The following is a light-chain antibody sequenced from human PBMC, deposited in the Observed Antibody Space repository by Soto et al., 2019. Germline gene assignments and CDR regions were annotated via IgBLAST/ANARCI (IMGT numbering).Light chain of an antibody. CDR2: AAS. V-gene: IGKV1-39*01. CDR3: QQTYSIPYT. J-gene: IGKJ2*01. Sequence: DIQMTQSPSSLSASVGDRVTITCRASQSISRYLTWCQQRPGKAPKLLIYAASTLQSEVPSRFTGSGSGTEFTLTISSLQPEDFGTYYCQQTYSIPYTFGQGTKLEIK. CDR1: QSISRY.